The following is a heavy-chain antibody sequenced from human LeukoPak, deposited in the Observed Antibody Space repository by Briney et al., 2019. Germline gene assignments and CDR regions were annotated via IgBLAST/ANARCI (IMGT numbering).Heavy chain of an antibody. CDR1: GYTFTTYG. D-gene: IGHD2-15*01. Sequence: ASVKVSCKASGYTFTTYGLSWVRQAPGQGLEWLGWISTYDDNIKYAQSLQGRLTLTIDTSTSTAYMELRSLTSDDTAVYYCARTTSQSIVAAGDYWGQGTLVIVSS. CDR2: ISTYDDNI. J-gene: IGHJ4*02. CDR3: ARTTSQSIVAAGDY. V-gene: IGHV1-18*01.